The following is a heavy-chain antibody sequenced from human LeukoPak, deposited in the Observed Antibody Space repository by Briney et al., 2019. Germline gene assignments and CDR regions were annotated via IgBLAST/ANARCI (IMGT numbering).Heavy chain of an antibody. CDR3: AREYSSSSGRSFDY. D-gene: IGHD6-6*01. V-gene: IGHV3-48*01. CDR1: GFTFSTYG. Sequence: PGGSLRLSCAASGFTFSTYGMNWVRQAPGKGLEWVSYISSSTTNMYYADSVKGRFTISRDNAKNSLYLQVNSLRAEDTAVYYCAREYSSSSGRSFDYWGQGTLVTVSS. CDR2: ISSSTTNM. J-gene: IGHJ4*02.